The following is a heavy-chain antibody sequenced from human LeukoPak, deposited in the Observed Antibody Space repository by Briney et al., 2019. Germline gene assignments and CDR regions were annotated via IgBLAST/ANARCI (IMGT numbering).Heavy chain of an antibody. V-gene: IGHV4-38-2*02. CDR1: GYSISSGNY. CDR3: AKRYCSSTTCYDDRGAFDY. J-gene: IGHJ4*02. Sequence: PSETLSLTCTVSGYSISSGNYWDWIRQPPGKGLEWIGSTYHSGSTYYNPSLKSRVTISVDTSKNQFSLKLSSVTAADTAVYYCAKRYCSSTTCYDDRGAFDYWGQGTLVTVSS. D-gene: IGHD2-2*01. CDR2: TYHSGST.